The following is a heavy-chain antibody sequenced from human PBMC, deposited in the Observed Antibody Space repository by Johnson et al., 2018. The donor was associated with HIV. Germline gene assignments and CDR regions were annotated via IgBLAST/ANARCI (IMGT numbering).Heavy chain of an antibody. Sequence: VQLVESGGGVVQPGGSLRLSCAASGFTFSSYAMTWVRQAPGKGLEWVSSISADGDSTYHADSVKGRFTISRDNSKNTLYLQMNSLRAEDTAVYYCAKDRGAARAFDAFDIWGQGTMVTVSS. V-gene: IGHV3-23*04. CDR2: ISADGDST. J-gene: IGHJ3*02. D-gene: IGHD6-6*01. CDR3: AKDRGAARAFDAFDI. CDR1: GFTFSSYA.